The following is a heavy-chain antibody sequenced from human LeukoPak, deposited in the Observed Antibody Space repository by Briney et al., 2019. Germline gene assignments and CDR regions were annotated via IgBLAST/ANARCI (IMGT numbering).Heavy chain of an antibody. CDR2: IYYSGSP. Sequence: PSETLSLTCTVSGGSISSYYWSWIRQPPGKGLEWIGYIYYSGSPNYNPSLKSRVTISVDTSKNQFSLKLSSVPAADTAVYYCARHPSKSSGSYYGAFVIWGQGTMVTVSS. CDR3: ARHPSKSSGSYYGAFVI. J-gene: IGHJ3*02. CDR1: GGSISSYY. D-gene: IGHD1-26*01. V-gene: IGHV4-59*08.